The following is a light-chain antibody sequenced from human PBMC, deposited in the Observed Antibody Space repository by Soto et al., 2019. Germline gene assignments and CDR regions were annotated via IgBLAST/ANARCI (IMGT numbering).Light chain of an antibody. CDR2: DAS. CDR1: QSVSSY. V-gene: IGKV3-11*01. CDR3: QQRNSWPIT. Sequence: EIVLTQSPATLSLSPGERATLSCRASQSVSSYLAWYQQKPGQAPRLLIYDASNRATGIPARFSGSGSGTDFTLTISSLEPEDFAVYYCQQRNSWPITFGPGTKVDI. J-gene: IGKJ3*01.